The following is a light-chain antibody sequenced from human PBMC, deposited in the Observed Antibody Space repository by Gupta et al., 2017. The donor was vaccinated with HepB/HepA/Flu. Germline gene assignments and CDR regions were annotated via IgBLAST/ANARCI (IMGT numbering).Light chain of an antibody. CDR2: LESSGTY. Sequence: QPVLPQSSSASAYLGSSVKLTCTLSSGHSSYIIAWHQQQPGKAPRYLMKLESSGTYNKADGVPGRFSGSSSGADLYLTISNLQAEDEADYYCETWDSKVFGGGTKLTVL. J-gene: IGLJ2*01. V-gene: IGLV4-60*03. CDR3: ETWDSKV. CDR1: SGHSSYI.